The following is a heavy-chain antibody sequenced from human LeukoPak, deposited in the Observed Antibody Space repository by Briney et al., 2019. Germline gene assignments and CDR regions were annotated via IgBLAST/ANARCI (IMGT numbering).Heavy chain of an antibody. CDR2: IYTGDSDT. CDR1: GYSFTSYW. Sequence: GESLKICCKGSGYSFTSYWIVWVRQMPGKGLEWMGIIYTGDSDTRYSPSFQGQVTISADKSISTAYLQWSSLKASDTAMYYCARPNNYYDSSGYYYVGAFDIWGQGTMVTVSS. V-gene: IGHV5-51*01. J-gene: IGHJ3*02. CDR3: ARPNNYYDSSGYYYVGAFDI. D-gene: IGHD3-22*01.